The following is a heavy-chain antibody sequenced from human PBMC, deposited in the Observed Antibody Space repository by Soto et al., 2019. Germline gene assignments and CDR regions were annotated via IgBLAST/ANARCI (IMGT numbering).Heavy chain of an antibody. CDR1: GGSISSGTSYY. CDR2: IYSTGST. CDR3: ARSHSMEGEYDF. V-gene: IGHV4-31*03. D-gene: IGHD2-21*01. Sequence: QVQLQESGPGLVKPSQTLSLTCTVSGGSISSGTSYYWSWIRQHPGKGLEWIGYIYSTGSTFYNPSLKGRVVTSMDTSKNQFSLNLISVTAADTAVYFCARSHSMEGEYDFWGQGTLVTVSS. J-gene: IGHJ4*02.